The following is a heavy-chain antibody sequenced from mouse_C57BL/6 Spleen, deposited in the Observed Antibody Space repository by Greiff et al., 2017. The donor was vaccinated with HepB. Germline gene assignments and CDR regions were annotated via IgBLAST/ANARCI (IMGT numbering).Heavy chain of an antibody. D-gene: IGHD4-1*02. J-gene: IGHJ3*01. CDR3: TATGWFAY. V-gene: IGHV6-3*01. CDR1: GFTFSNYW. Sequence: EVKLMESGGGLVQPGGSMKLSCVASGFTFSNYWMNWVRQSPEKGLEWVAQIRLKSDNYATHYAESVKGRFTISRDDSKSSVYLQMNNLRAEDTGIYYCTATGWFAYWGQGTLVTVS. CDR2: IRLKSDNYAT.